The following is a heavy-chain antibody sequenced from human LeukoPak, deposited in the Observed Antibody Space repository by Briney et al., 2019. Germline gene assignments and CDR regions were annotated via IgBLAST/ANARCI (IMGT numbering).Heavy chain of an antibody. V-gene: IGHV3-23*01. CDR1: EFTFSNYA. D-gene: IGHD3-22*01. J-gene: IGHJ4*02. CDR2: ISGCGTAP. Sequence: RGAPRLSRAASEFTFSNYAMTWVRQAPREGVKWGSTISGCGTAPYYADSVKGRFTISRDNSKNTLYLQMNSLRAEDTAVYYCARDTGTTYYYDSSGYYSSPAGDYWGQGTLVTVSS. CDR3: ARDTGTTYYYDSSGYYSSPAGDY.